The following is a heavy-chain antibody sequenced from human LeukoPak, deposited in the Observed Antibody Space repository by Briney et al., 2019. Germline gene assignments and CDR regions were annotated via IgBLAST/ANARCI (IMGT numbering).Heavy chain of an antibody. J-gene: IGHJ4*02. D-gene: IGHD5-12*01. CDR3: ARVGYSGYDSRPVFDH. Sequence: GASVKVSCKASGYTFTIYAIHWVRQAPGQRLEWMGWVNAGNDNTKYSQKFQGRVTITRDTSASTAYMELSSLRSEDTAVYYCARVGYSGYDSRPVFDHWGQGTLVTVSS. CDR2: VNAGNDNT. V-gene: IGHV1-3*01. CDR1: GYTFTIYA.